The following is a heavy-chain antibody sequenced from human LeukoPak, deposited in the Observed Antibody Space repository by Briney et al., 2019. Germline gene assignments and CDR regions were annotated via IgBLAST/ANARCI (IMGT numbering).Heavy chain of an antibody. CDR3: ARDTVLSGYSYGLGGFDY. CDR2: IYYSGST. CDR1: GGSISSGDYY. V-gene: IGHV4-30-4*01. J-gene: IGHJ4*02. D-gene: IGHD5-18*01. Sequence: SSQTLSLTCTVSGGSISSGDYYWSWIRQPPGKGLEWIGYIYYSGSTYYNPSLKSRVTISVDTSKNQFSLKLSSVTAADTAVYYCARDTVLSGYSYGLGGFDYWGQGTLVTVSS.